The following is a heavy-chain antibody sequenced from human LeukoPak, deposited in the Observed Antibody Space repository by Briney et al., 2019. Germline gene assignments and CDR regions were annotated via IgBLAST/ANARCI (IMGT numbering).Heavy chain of an antibody. J-gene: IGHJ6*04. Sequence: GGTLRLSCAASGSTFSSYGMSWVRQAPGKGLEWVSAISGSGGSTYYADSVKGRFTISRDNAKNSLYLQMNSLRAEDTAVYYCAELGITMIGGVWGKGTTVTISS. V-gene: IGHV3-23*01. CDR1: GSTFSSYG. CDR3: AELGITMIGGV. CDR2: ISGSGGST. D-gene: IGHD3-10*02.